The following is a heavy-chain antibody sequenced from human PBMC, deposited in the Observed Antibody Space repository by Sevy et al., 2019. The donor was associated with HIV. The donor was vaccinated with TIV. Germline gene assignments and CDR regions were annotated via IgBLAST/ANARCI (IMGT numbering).Heavy chain of an antibody. Sequence: ASVKVSCKVSGYILSQLSMHWVRQAPGKGLEWVGTFDPEDGRTIYAQKFQGRVTMTEDTSTDTAYMELNSPNSEDTAVYYCATTKDYYDSSGYPFDYWGQGTQVTVSS. J-gene: IGHJ4*02. V-gene: IGHV1-24*01. D-gene: IGHD3-22*01. CDR3: ATTKDYYDSSGYPFDY. CDR1: GYILSQLS. CDR2: FDPEDGRT.